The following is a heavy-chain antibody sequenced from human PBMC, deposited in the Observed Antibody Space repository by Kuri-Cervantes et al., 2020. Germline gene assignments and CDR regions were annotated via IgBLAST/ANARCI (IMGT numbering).Heavy chain of an antibody. D-gene: IGHD7-27*01. CDR2: IKQDGSEK. Sequence: SCKASGYTFTSYGISWVRQAPGKGLEWVANIKQDGSEKYYVDSMKGRVTISRDNAKNSLYLEMNSLRAEDTAVYYCAREGAGWGRGMDVWGKGTTVTVSS. J-gene: IGHJ6*04. CDR1: GYTFTSYG. V-gene: IGHV3-7*01. CDR3: AREGAGWGRGMDV.